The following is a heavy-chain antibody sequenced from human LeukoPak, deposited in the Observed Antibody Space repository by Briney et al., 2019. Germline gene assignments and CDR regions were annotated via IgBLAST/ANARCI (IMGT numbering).Heavy chain of an antibody. CDR3: ARGEVEMATLGDDSFDI. V-gene: IGHV1-2*06. J-gene: IGHJ3*02. CDR1: GYTFTGYH. Sequence: ASVKVSCKVFGYTFTGYHIHWVRQAPGQGLEWMGRINPNTGGTSYAQKFQGRVTMTRDTSVSTAYMELSRLTSDDTAVYYCARGEVEMATLGDDSFDIWGQGTMVAVYS. CDR2: INPNTGGT. D-gene: IGHD5-24*01.